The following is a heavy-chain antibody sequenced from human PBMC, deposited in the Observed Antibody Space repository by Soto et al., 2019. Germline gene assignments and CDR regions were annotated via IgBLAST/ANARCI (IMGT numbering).Heavy chain of an antibody. Sequence: EVQLVESGGGLVQPGGSLRLSCAASGFTFSSYEMNWVRQAPGKGLEWVSYISSSGSTIYYADSVKGRFTISRDNAKNSLYLQMNSLRAGDMAVYYCARGQCRCGGGYFDYWGQETLVTVSS. CDR3: ARGQCRCGGGYFDY. V-gene: IGHV3-48*03. D-gene: IGHD3-16*01. CDR2: ISSSGSTI. CDR1: GFTFSSYE. J-gene: IGHJ4*02.